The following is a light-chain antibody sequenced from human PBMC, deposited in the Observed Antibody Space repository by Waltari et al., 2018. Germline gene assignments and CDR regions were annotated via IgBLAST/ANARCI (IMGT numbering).Light chain of an antibody. CDR3: QQYGNAPIT. CDR1: HNVNNNY. V-gene: IGKV3-20*01. J-gene: IGKJ5*01. CDR2: SIS. Sequence: EVVLTQSPGTLSSSPGETVSLSCRASHNVNNNYLAWYQQRPGQSPRLLMYSISNRAPGIPDRFWGSGSGTDFTLTISRLEPEEFAVYYCQQYGNAPITFGQGTR.